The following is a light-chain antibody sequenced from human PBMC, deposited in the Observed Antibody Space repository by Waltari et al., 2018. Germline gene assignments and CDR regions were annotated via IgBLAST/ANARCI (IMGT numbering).Light chain of an antibody. Sequence: QSALTQPASVSGSPGQSITISCTGTSSDVGSYNLVSWYQQHPGKAPKLMIYEGSKRPSGVSNLFSGSKSGNTASLTSSGLQAEDEADYYCCSYAGSSTPVVFGGGTKLTVL. CDR3: CSYAGSSTPVV. CDR1: SSDVGSYNL. CDR2: EGS. J-gene: IGLJ2*01. V-gene: IGLV2-23*01.